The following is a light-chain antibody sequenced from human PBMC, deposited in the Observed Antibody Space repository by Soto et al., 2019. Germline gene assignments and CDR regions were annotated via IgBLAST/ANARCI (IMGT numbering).Light chain of an antibody. V-gene: IGKV3-20*01. Sequence: EIVSTQSPGTLSLSPGERATLSCRASQSVSSNYLAWYQQKSGQAPRLLIYGASSRATGIPDRFSGSGSGTDFTLTISRLEPEDFAVYYCQQYGGVPRTFGQGTKVDIK. CDR2: GAS. J-gene: IGKJ1*01. CDR3: QQYGGVPRT. CDR1: QSVSSNY.